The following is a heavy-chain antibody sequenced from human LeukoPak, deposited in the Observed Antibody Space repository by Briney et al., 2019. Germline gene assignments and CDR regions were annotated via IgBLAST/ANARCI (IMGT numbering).Heavy chain of an antibody. J-gene: IGHJ6*03. CDR3: VRGGAYDKSHFHFFQFMDV. V-gene: IGHV4-4*07. CDR2: VYTDGRT. CDR1: GDSLSGYY. Sequence: SETLSLTCTLSGDSLSGYYWVWVRQAAGKGLEWLGRVYTDGRTSFYRSLQSRVTMSVDMSKNQFSLRLTSVTAADTAVYYCVRGGAYDKSHFHFFQFMDVWGKGTTVTVSS. D-gene: IGHD2/OR15-2a*01.